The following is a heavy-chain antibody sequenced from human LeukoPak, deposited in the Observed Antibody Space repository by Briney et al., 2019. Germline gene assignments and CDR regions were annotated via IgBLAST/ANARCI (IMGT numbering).Heavy chain of an antibody. CDR2: INHSGST. CDR3: ARPTLWFDP. V-gene: IGHV4-34*01. Sequence: SETLSLTCAVYGGSFSGYYWSWIRQPPGKGLEWIGEINHSGSTNYNPSLKSQVTISVDTSKNQFSLKLSSVTAADTAVYYCARPTLWFDPWGQGTLVTVSS. D-gene: IGHD1-1*01. J-gene: IGHJ5*02. CDR1: GGSFSGYY.